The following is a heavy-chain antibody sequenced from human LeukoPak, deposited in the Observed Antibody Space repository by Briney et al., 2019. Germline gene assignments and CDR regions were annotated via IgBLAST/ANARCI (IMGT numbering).Heavy chain of an antibody. J-gene: IGHJ5*02. CDR2: IYYSRST. Sequence: PSETLSLTCTVSGGSISSYYWSWIRQPPGKGLEWIGYIYYSRSTNYNPSLKSRVTISVDTSKNQFSLKLSSVTAADTAVYYCARRVAAAGTRWFDPWGQGTLVTVSS. D-gene: IGHD6-13*01. CDR3: ARRVAAAGTRWFDP. V-gene: IGHV4-59*08. CDR1: GGSISSYY.